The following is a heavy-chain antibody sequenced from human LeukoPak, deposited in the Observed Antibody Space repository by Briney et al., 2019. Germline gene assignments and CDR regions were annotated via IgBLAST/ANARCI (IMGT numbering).Heavy chain of an antibody. CDR1: GFPFSSYC. V-gene: IGHV3-7*02. J-gene: IGHJ4*02. Sequence: GGSLRLSCRASGFPFSSYCMTWVRQAPGKGLEWVANINPDGSERDYVDSVKGRFTISRDNAKNSLDLQMSNLRAEDTAVYFCARGHHYSIYWGLGTLVTVSS. CDR3: ARGHHYSIY. CDR2: INPDGSER. D-gene: IGHD2-21*01.